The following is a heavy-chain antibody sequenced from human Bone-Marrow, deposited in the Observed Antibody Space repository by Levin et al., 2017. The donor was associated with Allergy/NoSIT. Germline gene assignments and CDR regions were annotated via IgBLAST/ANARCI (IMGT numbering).Heavy chain of an antibody. Sequence: GGSLRLSCAASGFTFRSFAMSWVRQAPGKGLEWVSSISVSGDTTYYVDSVRGRFTISRDNTKNTLYLEMNSLRVADTAVYYCARDRDTVQGLLGPWGQGTLVIVSS. J-gene: IGHJ5*02. CDR1: GFTFRSFA. CDR3: ARDRDTVQGLLGP. CDR2: ISVSGDTT. V-gene: IGHV3-23*01. D-gene: IGHD3-10*01.